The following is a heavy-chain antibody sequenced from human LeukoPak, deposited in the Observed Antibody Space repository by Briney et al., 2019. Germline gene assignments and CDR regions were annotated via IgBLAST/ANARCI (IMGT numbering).Heavy chain of an antibody. CDR2: ISAYNGNT. Sequence: ASVKVSCKASGYTFTSYGISWVRQAPGQGLEWMGWISAYNGNTNYAQKLQGRVTMTTDTSTSTAYMELRSLISDDAAVYYCAREDCSGGSCYPGGYWGQGALVTVSS. V-gene: IGHV1-18*01. J-gene: IGHJ4*02. D-gene: IGHD2-15*01. CDR3: AREDCSGGSCYPGGY. CDR1: GYTFTSYG.